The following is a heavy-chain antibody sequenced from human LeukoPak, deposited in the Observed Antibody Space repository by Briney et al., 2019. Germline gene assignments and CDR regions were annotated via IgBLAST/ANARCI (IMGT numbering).Heavy chain of an antibody. J-gene: IGHJ4*02. CDR3: VRDVGAVRGEVYFDY. Sequence: PGGSLRLSCAASGFTFRNYRMSWVRQAPGKGLEWVSSITGSGPYMLYADSVKHRFTISRDNTKNLLYLEMNSLRAEDTAMYFCVRDVGAVRGEVYFDYWGQGTLVTVSS. D-gene: IGHD3-10*01. CDR2: ITGSGPYM. V-gene: IGHV3-21*06. CDR1: GFTFRNYR.